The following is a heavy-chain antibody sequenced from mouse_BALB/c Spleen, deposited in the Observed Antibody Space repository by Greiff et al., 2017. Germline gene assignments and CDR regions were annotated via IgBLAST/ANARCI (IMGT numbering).Heavy chain of an antibody. CDR2: IDPENGNT. J-gene: IGHJ3*01. CDR3: AREGYGSSAWFAY. V-gene: IGHV14-1*02. D-gene: IGHD1-1*01. CDR1: GFNIKDYY. Sequence: EVQLQQSGAELVRPGALVKLSCKASGFNIKDYYMHWVKQRPEQGLEWIGWIDPENGNTIYDPKFQGKASITADTSSNTAYLQLSSLTSEDTAVYYCAREGYGSSAWFAYWGQGTLVTVSA.